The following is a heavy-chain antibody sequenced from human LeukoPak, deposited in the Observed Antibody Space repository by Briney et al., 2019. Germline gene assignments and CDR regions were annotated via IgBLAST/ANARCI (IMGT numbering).Heavy chain of an antibody. CDR1: GFTFSSYS. V-gene: IGHV3-21*01. J-gene: IGHJ4*02. CDR3: ARDRTNSRSFDY. CDR2: ISSSSSYI. Sequence: GGSLRLSCAASGFTFSSYSMNWVRQAPGKGLEWVSSISSSSSYIYYADSVKGRFTISRDNAKNSLYLQMNSLRAENTAVYYCARDRTNSRSFDYWGQGTLVTVSS. D-gene: IGHD2-21*01.